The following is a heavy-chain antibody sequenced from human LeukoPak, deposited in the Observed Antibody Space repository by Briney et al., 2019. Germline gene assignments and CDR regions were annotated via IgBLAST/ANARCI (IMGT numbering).Heavy chain of an antibody. V-gene: IGHV3-30*18. Sequence: PGRSLRLSCAASGFTFSSYGMHWVRQAPGKGLEWVAVISYDGSNKYYADSVKGRFTISRDNSKNTLYLQMNSLRAEDTAVYYCAKEYYGNFDYWGQGTLVTVSS. CDR2: ISYDGSNK. CDR1: GFTFSSYG. J-gene: IGHJ4*02. CDR3: AKEYYGNFDY. D-gene: IGHD3-16*01.